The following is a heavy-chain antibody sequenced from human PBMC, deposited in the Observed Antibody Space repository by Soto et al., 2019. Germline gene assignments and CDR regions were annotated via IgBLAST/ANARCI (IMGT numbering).Heavy chain of an antibody. CDR2: ISWNSGTT. CDR3: AKGSPYHHYYMDV. Sequence: EVQLVESGGGLVQPGRSLRLSCAASGFTFGDCAMHWVRQPPGKGLEWVSSISWNSGTTAYADSVKGRFTISRDNAKNSLYLQMNSLRPEDTAFYYCAKGSPYHHYYMDVWGKGTTVSVSS. V-gene: IGHV3-9*01. J-gene: IGHJ6*03. CDR1: GFTFGDCA.